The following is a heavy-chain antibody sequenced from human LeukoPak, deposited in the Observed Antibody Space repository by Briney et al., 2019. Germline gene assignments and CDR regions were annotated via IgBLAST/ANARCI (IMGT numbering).Heavy chain of an antibody. CDR1: GGSISSNSYY. J-gene: IGHJ5*02. CDR2: IYYSGST. CDR3: ARQGPSGTVVVPGAGWLDP. D-gene: IGHD2-2*01. V-gene: IGHV4-39*01. Sequence: SETLSLTCTVSGGSISSNSYYWGWIRQPPGKGLEWIGSIYYSGSTYYNPSLKSRVTISVDTSKNQFSLKLSSVTAADTAVYYCARQGPSGTVVVPGAGWLDPWGQGTLVTVSS.